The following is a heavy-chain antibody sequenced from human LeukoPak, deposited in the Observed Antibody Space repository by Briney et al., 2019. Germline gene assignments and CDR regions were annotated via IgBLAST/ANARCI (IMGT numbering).Heavy chain of an antibody. CDR3: AKFRVRGNYVTGPNWFDP. V-gene: IGHV3-23*01. CDR1: GFTFSSYA. D-gene: IGHD1-7*01. Sequence: PGGSLRLSCAASGFTFSSYAMSWVRQAPGKGLEEVSAISGSGGSTYYADSVKGRFTISRDNSKNTLYLQMNSLRAEDTAVYYCAKFRVRGNYVTGPNWFDPWGQGTLVTVSS. J-gene: IGHJ5*02. CDR2: ISGSGGST.